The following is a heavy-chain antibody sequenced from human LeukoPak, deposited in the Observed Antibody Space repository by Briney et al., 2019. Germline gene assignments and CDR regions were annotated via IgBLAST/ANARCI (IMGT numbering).Heavy chain of an antibody. CDR1: GFTFSNYW. Sequence: GGSQRLSCAASGFTFSNYWMHWVRQAPGKGLVWVSRISSDESITSYADSVKGRFTISRDNAKNSLYLQMNSLRAEDTAVYYCAGDPPSRSYYYDSSGYFDYWGQGTLVTVSS. CDR2: ISSDESIT. CDR3: AGDPPSRSYYYDSSGYFDY. V-gene: IGHV3-74*01. D-gene: IGHD3-22*01. J-gene: IGHJ4*02.